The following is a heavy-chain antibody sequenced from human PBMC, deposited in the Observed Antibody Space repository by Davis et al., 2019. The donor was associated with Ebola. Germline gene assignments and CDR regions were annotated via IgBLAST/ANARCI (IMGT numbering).Heavy chain of an antibody. J-gene: IGHJ3*02. D-gene: IGHD2-15*01. CDR1: GFTFSSYS. CDR2: ISSSSNYI. V-gene: IGHV3-21*01. CDR3: AAADIVVVVDGTSYPHAFDT. Sequence: PGGSLRLSCAASGFTFSSYSMNWARQAPGKGLEWVSSISSSSNYIYYADSMKGRFTIPRDNAKNSLFLQMNSLRAEDTAVYYCAAADIVVVVDGTSYPHAFDTWGQGTVVTVSS.